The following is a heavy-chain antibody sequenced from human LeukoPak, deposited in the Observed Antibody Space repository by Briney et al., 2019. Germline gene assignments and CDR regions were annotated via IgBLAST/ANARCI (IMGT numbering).Heavy chain of an antibody. CDR3: ARDGYSGSDAL. D-gene: IGHD5-12*01. Sequence: SETLSLTCTASGYSISSGTYYWTWIRQPAGKGLEWIGRISTSGSTNYNPSLKSRVTISLDTSKNQFSLKLSSVTAADTAVYYCARDGYSGSDALWGQGTLVTVSS. CDR1: GYSISSGTYY. V-gene: IGHV4-61*02. CDR2: ISTSGST. J-gene: IGHJ4*02.